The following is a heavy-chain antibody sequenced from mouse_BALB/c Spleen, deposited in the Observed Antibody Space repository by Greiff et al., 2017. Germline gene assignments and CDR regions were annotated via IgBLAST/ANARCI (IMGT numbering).Heavy chain of an antibody. J-gene: IGHJ4*01. CDR3: VKGEDY. Sequence: EAGGGLVQPKGSLKLSCAASGFTFNTNAMNWVRQAPGKGLEWVARIRSKSNNYATYYADSVKDRFTISRDDSQSMLYLQMNNLKTEDTAMYYCVKGEDYWGQGTSVTVSS. V-gene: IGHV10S3*01. CDR1: GFTFNTNA. CDR2: IRSKSNNYAT.